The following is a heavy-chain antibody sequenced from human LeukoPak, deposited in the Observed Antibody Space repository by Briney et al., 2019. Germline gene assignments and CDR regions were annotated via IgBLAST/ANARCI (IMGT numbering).Heavy chain of an antibody. D-gene: IGHD3-22*01. CDR3: ARGGYYDSSGYSSFDP. V-gene: IGHV1-69*04. CDR2: IKPILGRP. Sequence: SVKVSCKASGGTFYTYGLSWVRQAPGQGLEWMGRIKPILGRPSYAQKFQGRVTITADKSTSTAYMELSSLRSEDTAVYYCARGGYYDSSGYSSFDPWGQGTLVTVSS. CDR1: GGTFYTYG. J-gene: IGHJ5*02.